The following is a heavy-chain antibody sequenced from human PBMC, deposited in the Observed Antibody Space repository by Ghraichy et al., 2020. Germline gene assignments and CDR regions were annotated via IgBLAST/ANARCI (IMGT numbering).Heavy chain of an antibody. D-gene: IGHD3-10*01. Sequence: GSLRLSCAGSGFTFSRYSLNWVRQAPGKGLEWVSSISSSGVHIYYAESVRGRFTVSRDNAKNTLSLEMNSLRAEDTAVYYCARGAGFSSSWFGGTGWLDPWGKGTPFTVSS. CDR3: ARGAGFSSSWFGGTGWLDP. CDR1: GFTFSRYS. V-gene: IGHV3-21*01. J-gene: IGHJ5*02. CDR2: ISSSGVHI.